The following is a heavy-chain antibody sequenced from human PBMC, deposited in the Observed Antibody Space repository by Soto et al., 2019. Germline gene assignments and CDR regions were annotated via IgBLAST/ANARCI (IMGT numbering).Heavy chain of an antibody. CDR3: ASGERHSETGDRGDAFDI. Sequence: GGSLRLSCAASGFTFSSYEMNWVRQAPGKGLEGVSYISSSGSTIYYADSVKGRFTISRDNAKNSLYLQMNSLRAEDTAVYYCASGERHSETGDRGDAFDIWGQGTMVTVSS. D-gene: IGHD7-27*01. CDR1: GFTFSSYE. CDR2: ISSSGSTI. J-gene: IGHJ3*02. V-gene: IGHV3-48*03.